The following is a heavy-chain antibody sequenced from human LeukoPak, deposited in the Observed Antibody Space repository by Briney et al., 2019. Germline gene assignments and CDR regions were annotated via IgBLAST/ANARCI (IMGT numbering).Heavy chain of an antibody. V-gene: IGHV4-59*01. J-gene: IGHJ4*02. CDR3: AREYVVRGAFDY. Sequence: SETLSLTCTVSGGSISSYYWSWIRQPPGKGLEWIGYIYYSGSTNYNPSLKSRVTISVDTFKNQFSLKLSSVTAADTAVYYCAREYVVRGAFDYWGQGTLVTVSS. D-gene: IGHD3-10*01. CDR2: IYYSGST. CDR1: GGSISSYY.